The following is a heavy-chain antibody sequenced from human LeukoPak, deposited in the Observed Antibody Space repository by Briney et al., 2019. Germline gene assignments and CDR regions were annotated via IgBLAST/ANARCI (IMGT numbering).Heavy chain of an antibody. CDR2: IYSGGCT. Sequence: GGSLRLSCAASGFTVSSNYMSWVRQAPGKGLEWVSVIYSGGCTYYADSVKGRFTISRDNSKNTLYLQMNSLRAEDTAVYYCARSHYCSSTSCYSHMDVWGKGTTVTVSS. D-gene: IGHD2-2*02. CDR3: ARSHYCSSTSCYSHMDV. V-gene: IGHV3-53*01. J-gene: IGHJ6*03. CDR1: GFTVSSNY.